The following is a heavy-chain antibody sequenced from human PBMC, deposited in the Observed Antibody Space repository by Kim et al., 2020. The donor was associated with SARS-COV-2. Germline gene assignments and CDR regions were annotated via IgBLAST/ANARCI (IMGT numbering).Heavy chain of an antibody. CDR1: GLILSSFE. V-gene: IGHV3-48*03. CDR2: SSSSDDRQ. Sequence: GGSLRLSCVGSGLILSSFEMNWVRQAPGQGLEWVSFSSSSDDRQFYADSVQGRFIMSRDSAKNSVHLQMNSLRVEDTAVYYCARRFYGMDVWGPGTTVTV. J-gene: IGHJ6*02. CDR3: ARRFYGMDV.